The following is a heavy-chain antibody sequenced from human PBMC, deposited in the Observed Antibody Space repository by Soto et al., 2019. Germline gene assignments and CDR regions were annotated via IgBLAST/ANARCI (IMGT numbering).Heavy chain of an antibody. Sequence: GGAVRLSCVASGCSFEDYTMHWVRQGPGKGPEWISLISWDGGITDYSDSVKGRFISSRDNSKNSLFLEMNSLTSEDAAMYFCARDSYDILTGQKRYFDFWGQGTLVTVSS. CDR2: ISWDGGIT. J-gene: IGHJ4*02. CDR1: GCSFEDYT. D-gene: IGHD3-9*01. CDR3: ARDSYDILTGQKRYFDF. V-gene: IGHV3-43*01.